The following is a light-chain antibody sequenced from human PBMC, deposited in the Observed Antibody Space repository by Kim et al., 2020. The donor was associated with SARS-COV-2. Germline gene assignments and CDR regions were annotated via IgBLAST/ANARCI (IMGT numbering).Light chain of an antibody. V-gene: IGKV4-1*01. CDR3: QQYYTTPLT. CDR2: SAS. J-gene: IGKJ1*01. Sequence: DIVMTQSPDSLAVSLAERATINCKSSQNILSSSNNKDYLAWYQQKPGQPPKLLIYSASTRASGVPDRFSGSGSGTDFTLTISSLQAEDVAVYSCQQYYTTPLTFGQGTKVDIK. CDR1: QNILSSSNNKDY.